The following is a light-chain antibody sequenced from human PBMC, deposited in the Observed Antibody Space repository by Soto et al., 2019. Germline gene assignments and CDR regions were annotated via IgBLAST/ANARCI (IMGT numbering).Light chain of an antibody. V-gene: IGLV2-14*01. CDR1: SSDIGLYNY. Sequence: QSALSQPASMSGSPGQSITIPCSGASSDIGLYNYVSWYQHHPGKAPKLLISEVNIRPSGLSDRFSGSKAGNTASLTISGLQPEDEAYYYCSSLSNTSTPIVFGTGTKVTVL. CDR3: SSLSNTSTPIV. CDR2: EVN. J-gene: IGLJ1*01.